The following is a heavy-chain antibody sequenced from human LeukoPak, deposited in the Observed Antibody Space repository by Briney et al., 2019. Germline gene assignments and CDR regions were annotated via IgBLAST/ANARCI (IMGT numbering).Heavy chain of an antibody. CDR2: ISAYNGNT. V-gene: IGHV1-18*01. CDR1: GYTFTSYG. D-gene: IGHD6-13*01. J-gene: IGHJ6*03. Sequence: GASVKVSCKASGYTFTSYGISWVRQAPGQGLEWMGWISAYNGNTNYAQKLQGRVTMTTDTSTSTAYMELRSLRAEDTALYYCAKDIAAAGTSGGYMDVWGKGTTVTISS. CDR3: AKDIAAAGTSGGYMDV.